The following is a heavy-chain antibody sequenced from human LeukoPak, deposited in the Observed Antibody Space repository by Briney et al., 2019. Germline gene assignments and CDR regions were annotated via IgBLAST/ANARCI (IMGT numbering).Heavy chain of an antibody. Sequence: ASVKVSCKASGYTFAGYYMHWVRQAPGQGLEWMGWINPNSGGTKYAQTFKGRVTMTRDTSISTAYMELSSLRSDDTAVYYCARDGDTYGYYYYGLDVWGQGTTVTVSS. V-gene: IGHV1-2*02. CDR2: INPNSGGT. D-gene: IGHD5-18*01. CDR3: ARDGDTYGYYYYGLDV. J-gene: IGHJ6*02. CDR1: GYTFAGYY.